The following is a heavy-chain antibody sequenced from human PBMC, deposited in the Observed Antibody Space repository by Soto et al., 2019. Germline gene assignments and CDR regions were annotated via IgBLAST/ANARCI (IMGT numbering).Heavy chain of an antibody. J-gene: IGHJ4*02. CDR2: ISYDGSNT. CDR1: GFIFSNYG. Sequence: QVQLVESGGGVVQPGRSLRLSCAASGFIFSNYGMHWVRQAPGKGLEWVSFISYDGSNTYYADLVKGRFTISRDISKNTLYLQMNDLREDDTAIYYCARDPGERGSSTGLGYWGQGILVVVSS. D-gene: IGHD6-6*01. CDR3: ARDPGERGSSTGLGY. V-gene: IGHV3-30*03.